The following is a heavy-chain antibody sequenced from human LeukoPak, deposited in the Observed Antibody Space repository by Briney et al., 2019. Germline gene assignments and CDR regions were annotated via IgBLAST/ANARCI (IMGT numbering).Heavy chain of an antibody. CDR3: ARDLSGTMVRGFFDY. J-gene: IGHJ4*02. CDR1: GFTFSDYY. D-gene: IGHD3-10*01. CDR2: ISSSGSTI. V-gene: IGHV3-11*04. Sequence: GGSLRLSCAASGFTFSDYYMSWIRQAPGKGLEWVSYISSSGSTIYYADSVKGRFTISRDNAKNSLYLQMYSLRAEDTAVYYCARDLSGTMVRGFFDYWGQGTLVTVSS.